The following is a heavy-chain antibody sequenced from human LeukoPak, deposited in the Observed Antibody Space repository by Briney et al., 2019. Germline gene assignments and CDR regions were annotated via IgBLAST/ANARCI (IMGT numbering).Heavy chain of an antibody. V-gene: IGHV4-59*01. D-gene: IGHD3-10*01. J-gene: IGHJ3*02. CDR3: ARDWPMVRGGGAFDI. CDR1: GGSISSYY. Sequence: PSETLSLACTVSGGSISSYYWSWIRQPPGKGLEWIGYIYYSGSTNYNPSLKSRVTISVDTSKNQFSLKLSSVTAADTAVYYCARDWPMVRGGGAFDIWGQGTMVTVSS. CDR2: IYYSGST.